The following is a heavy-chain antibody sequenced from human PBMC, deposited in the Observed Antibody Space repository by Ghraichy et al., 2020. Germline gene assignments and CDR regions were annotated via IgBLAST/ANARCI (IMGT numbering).Heavy chain of an antibody. Sequence: GGSLRLSCAASGFTFSLYWMTWFRQAPGKGLEWVANIKQDGSEKNYVDSVKGRLTISRDNAKNSLYLEMNSLRVEDTAVYYCVREHYDNVWTRAFDIWGQGTMVTVSS. D-gene: IGHD3-16*01. CDR3: VREHYDNVWTRAFDI. J-gene: IGHJ3*02. V-gene: IGHV3-7*01. CDR2: IKQDGSEK. CDR1: GFTFSLYW.